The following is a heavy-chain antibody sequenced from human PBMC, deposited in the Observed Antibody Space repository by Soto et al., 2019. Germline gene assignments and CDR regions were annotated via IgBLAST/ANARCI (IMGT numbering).Heavy chain of an antibody. Sequence: QVQLVESGGGVVQPGRSLRLSCAASGFTFSSYGMHWVRQAPGKGLEWVAVIWYDGSNKYYADSVKGRFTISRDNSKNTLYLQMNSLSGEDTAVYYCARDYYDSSGSEYFQHWGQGTLVTVSS. CDR1: GFTFSSYG. CDR2: IWYDGSNK. CDR3: ARDYYDSSGSEYFQH. D-gene: IGHD3-22*01. V-gene: IGHV3-33*01. J-gene: IGHJ1*01.